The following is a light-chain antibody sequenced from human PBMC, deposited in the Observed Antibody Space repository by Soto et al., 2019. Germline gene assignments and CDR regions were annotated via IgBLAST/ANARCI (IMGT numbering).Light chain of an antibody. CDR3: QQYHEWPLT. Sequence: EIVMTQSPATLSVSQGERATLSCRASQRVSSNLAWYQQKPGQAPRLLFYGVSTRATGIPARFSGSGSGTEFTLTISSLQSEDFAVYYCQQYHEWPLTFGGGTKVDI. J-gene: IGKJ4*02. CDR1: QRVSSN. V-gene: IGKV3-15*01. CDR2: GVS.